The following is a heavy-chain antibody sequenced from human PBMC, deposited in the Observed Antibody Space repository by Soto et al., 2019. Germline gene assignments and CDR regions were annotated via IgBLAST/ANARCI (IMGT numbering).Heavy chain of an antibody. J-gene: IGHJ5*02. CDR2: IIPIFGTA. Sequence: QVQLVQSGAEVKKPGSSVKVSCKASGGTFSSYAISWVRQAPGQGLEWMGGIIPIFGTANYAQKFQGRVTITADESTSTAYRELSSLRSEDTAVYYCARESGCSGGSCYSEGYWFDPWGQGTLVTVSS. D-gene: IGHD2-15*01. V-gene: IGHV1-69*01. CDR3: ARESGCSGGSCYSEGYWFDP. CDR1: GGTFSSYA.